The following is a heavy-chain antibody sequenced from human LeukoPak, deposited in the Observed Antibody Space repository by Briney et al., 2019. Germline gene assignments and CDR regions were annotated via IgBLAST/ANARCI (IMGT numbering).Heavy chain of an antibody. CDR3: VRGGTPGYSSGRIDY. Sequence: GGSLRLSCVASGFTVSSNCMSWVRQAPGKGLEWVSVIYSAGNTYYADSVKGRFTISRHNSKNTLYLQMNSLRVEDTAVYYCVRGGTPGYSSGRIDYWGQGTLVTVSS. V-gene: IGHV3-53*04. J-gene: IGHJ4*02. CDR2: IYSAGNT. CDR1: GFTVSSNC. D-gene: IGHD6-19*01.